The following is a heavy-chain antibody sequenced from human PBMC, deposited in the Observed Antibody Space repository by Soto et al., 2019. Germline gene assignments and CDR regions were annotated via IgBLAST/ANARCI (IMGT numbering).Heavy chain of an antibody. Sequence: HPGGSLRLSCAASGFTVSSNYMSWVRQAPGKGLEWVSVIYSGGSTYYADSVKGRFTISRDNSKNTLYLQMNSLRAEDTAVYYCARDSTVSSWFPYFDYWGQGTLVTVSS. CDR1: GFTVSSNY. J-gene: IGHJ4*02. CDR2: IYSGGST. D-gene: IGHD6-13*01. CDR3: ARDSTVSSWFPYFDY. V-gene: IGHV3-66*01.